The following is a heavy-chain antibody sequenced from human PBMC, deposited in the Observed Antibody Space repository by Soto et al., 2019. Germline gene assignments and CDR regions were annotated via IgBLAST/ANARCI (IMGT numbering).Heavy chain of an antibody. CDR2: ISAYNGNT. J-gene: IGHJ5*02. D-gene: IGHD6-13*01. CDR1: GNSVTNNG. V-gene: IGHV1-18*01. Sequence: ASVKVSCKASGNSVTNNGISWVRQAPGQGLEWMGWISAYNGNTNYVKKFQGRVTMTTDTSTSTASMELRSLRSDDTAVYYCARVSYSGNWFVHSVAGPNWFDPWGQGTLVTVSS. CDR3: ARVSYSGNWFVHSVAGPNWFDP.